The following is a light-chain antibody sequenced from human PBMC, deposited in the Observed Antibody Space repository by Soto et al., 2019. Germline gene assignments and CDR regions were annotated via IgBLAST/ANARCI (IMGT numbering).Light chain of an antibody. CDR1: QTVSIN. CDR2: GAS. Sequence: VMTQSPATLSVSPGEGATLSCRASQTVSINLAWYQQKPGQAPRLLIYGASTRATGVPARFSGSGSGTELALTISSLQSEDFVVYYCQQYNSWPLTFGQGTKVEI. V-gene: IGKV3-15*01. CDR3: QQYNSWPLT. J-gene: IGKJ1*01.